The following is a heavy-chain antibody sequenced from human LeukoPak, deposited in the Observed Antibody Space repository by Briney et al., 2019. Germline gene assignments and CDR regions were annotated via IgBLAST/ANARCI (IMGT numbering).Heavy chain of an antibody. CDR2: IYTSGST. Sequence: SETLSLTCTVSGGSISSGSYYWSWIRQPAGKGLEWIGRIYTSGSTNYNPSLKSRVTISVDTSKNQFSLKLSSVTAADTAVYYCARGLVAAGSGWFDPWGQGTLVTVSS. D-gene: IGHD6-13*01. CDR3: ARGLVAAGSGWFDP. J-gene: IGHJ5*02. V-gene: IGHV4-61*02. CDR1: GGSISSGSYY.